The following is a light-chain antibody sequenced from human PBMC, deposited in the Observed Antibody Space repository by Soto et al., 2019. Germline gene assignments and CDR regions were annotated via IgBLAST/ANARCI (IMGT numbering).Light chain of an antibody. Sequence: EIVLTQSPAPLSLSPGERATLSCRASQSVSSYLAWYQQKPGQAPRLLIYDASNRATGIPARFSGSGSGTAFPLAISSLEPEDFAVYYCQQRSNWPLTFGGGTKVEIK. CDR1: QSVSSY. CDR3: QQRSNWPLT. V-gene: IGKV3-11*01. CDR2: DAS. J-gene: IGKJ4*01.